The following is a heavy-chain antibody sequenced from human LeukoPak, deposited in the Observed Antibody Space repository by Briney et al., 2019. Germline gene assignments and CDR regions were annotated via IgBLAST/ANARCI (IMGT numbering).Heavy chain of an antibody. CDR3: AKLSSSSWAS. V-gene: IGHV3-7*01. D-gene: IGHD6-13*01. CDR2: IKQDGNEK. Sequence: QSGGSLRLSCTASGFSFSSYWMSWVRQAPGKGLEWVANIKQDGNEKYHLDSVKGRFTISRDNAKNSLYLQMNSLRAEDTAVYYCAKLSSSSWASWGQGTLVTVSS. CDR1: GFSFSSYW. J-gene: IGHJ5*02.